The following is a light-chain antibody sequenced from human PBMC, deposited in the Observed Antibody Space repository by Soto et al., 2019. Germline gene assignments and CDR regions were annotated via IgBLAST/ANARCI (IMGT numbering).Light chain of an antibody. V-gene: IGKV1-6*01. CDR1: QDIRID. CDR2: AAS. CDR3: LQDYSYPRT. Sequence: AIQMTQSPSSLSASVGDRVTITCRASQDIRIDLAWYQKKSGKAPKLLIYAASTLQSGFPSRFSGSGSGSDFTLTISSLQPEDFATYYCLQDYSYPRTFGQGTSVDI. J-gene: IGKJ1*01.